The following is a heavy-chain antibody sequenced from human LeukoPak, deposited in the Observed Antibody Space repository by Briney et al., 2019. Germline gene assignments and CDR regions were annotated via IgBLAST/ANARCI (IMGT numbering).Heavy chain of an antibody. CDR2: ISSSSSYT. J-gene: IGHJ4*02. V-gene: IGHV3-11*05. CDR1: GFTFSDYY. CDR3: ARDRGYYDSSYFDY. D-gene: IGHD3-22*01. Sequence: GSLRLSCAASGFTFSDYYMSWIRQAPGKGLEWVSYISSSSSYTNYADSVKGRFTISRDNAKNSLYLQMNSLRAEDTAVYYCARDRGYYDSSYFDYWGQGTLVTVSS.